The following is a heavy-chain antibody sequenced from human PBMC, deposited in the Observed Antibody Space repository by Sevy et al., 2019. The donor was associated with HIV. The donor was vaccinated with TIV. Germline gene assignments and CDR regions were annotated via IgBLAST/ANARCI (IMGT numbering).Heavy chain of an antibody. J-gene: IGHJ4*02. CDR3: ANAGGGGGVAAILDY. CDR1: GFTFSSYA. D-gene: IGHD2-15*01. V-gene: IGHV3-23*01. CDR2: ISGSGGST. Sequence: GGSLRLSCAASGFTFSSYAMSWVRQAPGKGLEWVSAISGSGGSTYYADSVKGRFTISRDNSKNTLYLQMNSLRAEDTAVYYCANAGGGGGVAAILDYWGQGTLVTVSS.